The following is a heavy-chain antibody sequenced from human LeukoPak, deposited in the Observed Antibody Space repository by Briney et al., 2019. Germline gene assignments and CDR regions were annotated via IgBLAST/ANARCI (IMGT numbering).Heavy chain of an antibody. CDR2: IIPIFGTA. J-gene: IGHJ6*02. V-gene: IGHV1-69*05. Sequence: RWASVKVSCKASGGTFSSYAISWVRQAPGQGLEWMGGIIPIFGTANYAQKFQGRVTITTDESTSTAYMELSSLRSEDTAVYYCARVKADDRSYGSGSYNPISHKYYYYYYGMDVWGQGTTVTVSS. CDR3: ARVKADDRSYGSGSYNPISHKYYYYYYGMDV. D-gene: IGHD3-10*01. CDR1: GGTFSSYA.